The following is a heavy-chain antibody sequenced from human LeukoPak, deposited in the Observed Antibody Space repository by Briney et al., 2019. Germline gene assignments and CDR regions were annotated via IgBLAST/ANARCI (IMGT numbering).Heavy chain of an antibody. CDR1: GFTFDDYG. Sequence: PGGSLRLSRAASGFTFDDYGMSWVRQAPGKGLEWVSGINWNGGSTGYADSVKGRFTISRDNAKNSLYLQMNSLRAEDTALYYCARDSTAHYYYYYMDVWGKGTTVTVSS. CDR3: ARDSTAHYYYYYMDV. V-gene: IGHV3-20*04. CDR2: INWNGGST. J-gene: IGHJ6*03. D-gene: IGHD4-17*01.